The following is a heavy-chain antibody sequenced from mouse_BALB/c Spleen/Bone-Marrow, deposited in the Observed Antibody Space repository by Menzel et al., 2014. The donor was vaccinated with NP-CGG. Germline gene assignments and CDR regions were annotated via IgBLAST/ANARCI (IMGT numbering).Heavy chain of an antibody. CDR3: ARYPDYYGSSYAMDY. CDR2: INPYNDGT. CDR1: GYTFTSYV. Sequence: VQLQQSGPELVKPGASVKMSCKASGYTFTSYVMHWVKQKPGQGLEWIGYINPYNDGTKYNEKFKGKATLTSDESSSTAYMELSSLTSEDSAVYYCARYPDYYGSSYAMDYWGQGTSVTVSS. D-gene: IGHD1-1*01. V-gene: IGHV1-14*01. J-gene: IGHJ4*01.